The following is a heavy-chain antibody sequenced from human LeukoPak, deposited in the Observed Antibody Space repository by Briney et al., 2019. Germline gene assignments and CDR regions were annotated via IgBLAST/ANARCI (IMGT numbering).Heavy chain of an antibody. J-gene: IGHJ4*02. Sequence: PSETLSLTRTVSGGSISNYFWNWIRQPPGKGLEWIGFIHYSGSTNYNPSLKSRVAISVGTSNNQFSLKLSSVTAADAAVYFCARGQADIVATMKYWGQGTLVTVSS. D-gene: IGHD5-12*01. CDR1: GGSISNYF. V-gene: IGHV4-59*01. CDR2: IHYSGST. CDR3: ARGQADIVATMKY.